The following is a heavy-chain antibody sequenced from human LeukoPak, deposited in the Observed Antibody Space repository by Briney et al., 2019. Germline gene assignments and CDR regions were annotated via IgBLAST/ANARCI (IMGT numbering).Heavy chain of an antibody. D-gene: IGHD3-3*01. CDR2: ISSSSSSTI. Sequence: PGGSLSLSCAASGFTFSSYSMNWVRQAPGKGLEWVSYISSSSSSTIYYADSVKGRFTISRDNAKNSLYLQMNSLRAEDTAVYYCANLITIFGVGAGGWGQGTLVTVSS. J-gene: IGHJ4*02. CDR1: GFTFSSYS. V-gene: IGHV3-48*01. CDR3: ANLITIFGVGAGG.